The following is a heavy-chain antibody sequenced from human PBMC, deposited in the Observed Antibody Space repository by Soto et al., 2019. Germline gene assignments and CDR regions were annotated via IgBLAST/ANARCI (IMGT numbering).Heavy chain of an antibody. CDR1: GFAVNSDY. J-gene: IGHJ4*02. CDR3: VRTSSY. V-gene: IGHV3-53*01. D-gene: IGHD2-2*01. Sequence: EVQLVASGGGLIQPGGSLRLSCAASGFAVNSDYMSWVRQAPGKGLEWVSVLYGGGTTHYSDSVKGRFTISRDNSKNTVFLHMNSLRAEDTAVYYCVRTSSYWGQGTRVIVSS. CDR2: LYGGGTT.